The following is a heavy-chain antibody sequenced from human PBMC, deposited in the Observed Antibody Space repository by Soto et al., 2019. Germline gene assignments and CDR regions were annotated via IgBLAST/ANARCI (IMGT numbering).Heavy chain of an antibody. CDR2: IIPIFGTA. D-gene: IGHD1-26*01. V-gene: IGHV1-69*01. CDR3: AKRPKSGGSDLNNYYYGMDV. J-gene: IGHJ6*02. CDR1: GGTFSSYA. Sequence: QVQLVQSGAEVKKPGSSVKVSCKASGGTFSSYAISWVRQAPGQGLEWMGGIIPIFGTANYAQKFQGRVTITADESTSTAYMELSSLRSEDTAVYYCAKRPKSGGSDLNNYYYGMDVWGQGTTVTVSS.